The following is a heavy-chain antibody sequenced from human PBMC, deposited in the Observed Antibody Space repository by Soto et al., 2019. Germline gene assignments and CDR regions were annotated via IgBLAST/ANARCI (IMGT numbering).Heavy chain of an antibody. Sequence: GGSLRLSCVGSDFTLSSAWMNWVRQAPGKGLEWVGRITDGGTTDYAAPANGRFSISRDDSKNTLYLQMDSLRSDDTAVYYCTTSGGSSWPPHWGQGTLVTVSS. J-gene: IGHJ4*02. CDR3: TTSGGSSWPPH. CDR1: DFTLSSAW. CDR2: ITDGGTT. D-gene: IGHD6-13*01. V-gene: IGHV3-15*07.